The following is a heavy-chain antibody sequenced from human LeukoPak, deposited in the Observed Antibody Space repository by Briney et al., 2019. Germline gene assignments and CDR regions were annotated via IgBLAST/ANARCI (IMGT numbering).Heavy chain of an antibody. CDR2: IYHSGST. CDR3: ARHLSAPFRRHYYYDSSGYKNWFDP. CDR1: GYSISSGYY. V-gene: IGHV4-38-2*02. Sequence: TSETLSLTCTVSGYSISSGYYWGWIRQPPGKGLEWIGSIYHSGSTYYNPSLKSRVTISVDTSKNQFSLKLSSVTAADTAVYYCARHLSAPFRRHYYYDSSGYKNWFDPWGQGTLVTVSS. J-gene: IGHJ5*02. D-gene: IGHD3-22*01.